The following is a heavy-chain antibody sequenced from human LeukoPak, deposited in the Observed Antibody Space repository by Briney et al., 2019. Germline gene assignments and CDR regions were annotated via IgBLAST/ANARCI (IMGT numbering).Heavy chain of an antibody. V-gene: IGHV3-73*01. D-gene: IGHD1-26*01. CDR1: GFTFSDSA. Sequence: GGSLRLSCAASGFTFSDSAMDWVRQASGKGLEWVGRIICKCNSYTTAFAASVKGRFTISRDDSKNTAYLQMNSLKIEDTAVYYCTRRIVGATDYWGQGTLVSVSS. CDR2: IICKCNSYTT. J-gene: IGHJ4*02. CDR3: TRRIVGATDY.